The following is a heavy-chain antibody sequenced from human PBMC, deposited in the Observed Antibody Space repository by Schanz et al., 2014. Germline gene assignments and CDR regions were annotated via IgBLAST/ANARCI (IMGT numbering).Heavy chain of an antibody. CDR2: ISGRGGRT. Sequence: VQLVESGGGLVKPGGSLRLSCAASGFIFNDYYMNWIRQAPGKGLEWVSAISGRGGRTYYADSVKGRFTISRDNSKNTLYLQMNSLRAEDTAVYYCARDRQQLVGRIGYYYGMDVWGQGTTVTVSS. J-gene: IGHJ6*02. CDR1: GFIFNDYY. CDR3: ARDRQQLVGRIGYYYGMDV. D-gene: IGHD6-13*01. V-gene: IGHV3-23*04.